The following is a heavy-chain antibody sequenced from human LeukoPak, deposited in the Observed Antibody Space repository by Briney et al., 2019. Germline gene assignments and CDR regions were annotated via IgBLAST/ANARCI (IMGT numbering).Heavy chain of an antibody. J-gene: IGHJ5*02. V-gene: IGHV4-39*01. Sequence: PSETLSLTCTVSGGSISSSSYYWGWIRQPPGKGLEWIGSIYYSGSTYYNPSLKSRVTISVDTSKNQFSLKLSSVTAADTAVYYCARHKADTFEEEDWFDPWGQGTLVTVSS. D-gene: IGHD2-15*01. CDR2: IYYSGST. CDR1: GGSISSSSYY. CDR3: ARHKADTFEEEDWFDP.